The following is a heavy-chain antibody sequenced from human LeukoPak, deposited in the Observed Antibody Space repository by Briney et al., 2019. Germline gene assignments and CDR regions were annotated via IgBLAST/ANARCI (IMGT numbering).Heavy chain of an antibody. CDR3: ATDDGAGATVTTGY. J-gene: IGHJ4*02. V-gene: IGHV1-24*01. CDR2: FDPEDGET. D-gene: IGHD4-17*01. CDR1: GYTLTELS. Sequence: ASVKVSCKVSGYTLTELSMHWVRQAPGKGLEWMGGFDPEDGETIYAQKFQGRVTMTEDTSTDTAYMELSSLRSEDTAVYYCATDDGAGATVTTGYWGQGTLVTVSS.